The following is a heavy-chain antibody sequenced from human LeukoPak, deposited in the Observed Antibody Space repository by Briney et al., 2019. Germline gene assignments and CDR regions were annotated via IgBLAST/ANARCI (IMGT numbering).Heavy chain of an antibody. D-gene: IGHD1-26*01. CDR2: ISGSGGST. CDR1: GFTFSSYA. J-gene: IGHJ6*02. V-gene: IGHV3-23*01. CDR3: AKDDGSYPYSYYYYGMDV. Sequence: GGSLRLSCAASGFTFSSYAMSWVRQAPGKGLEWVSAISGSGGSTYYADSVKGRFTISRDNSKNTLYLQMNSLRAEDTAVYYCAKDDGSYPYSYYYYGMDVWGQGTRSPSP.